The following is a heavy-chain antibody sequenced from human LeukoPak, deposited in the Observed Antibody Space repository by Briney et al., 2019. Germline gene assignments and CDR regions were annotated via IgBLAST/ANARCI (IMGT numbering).Heavy chain of an antibody. CDR3: ARDSSKIAVASTFDY. D-gene: IGHD6-13*01. CDR1: GYTFTIYG. Sequence: GASVTVSFTASGYTFTIYGISWVRQAPGQRLGWMGWISAYNGNTNYAQKLQGRVTMTTDTSTSTAYMELRSLRSDDTAVYYCARDSSKIAVASTFDYWGQGTLVTVSS. V-gene: IGHV1-18*01. J-gene: IGHJ4*02. CDR2: ISAYNGNT.